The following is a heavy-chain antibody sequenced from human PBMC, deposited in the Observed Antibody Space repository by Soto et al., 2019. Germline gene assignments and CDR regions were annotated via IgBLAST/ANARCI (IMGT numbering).Heavy chain of an antibody. CDR1: GFTFSSCA. Sequence: GGSLRLSCAASGFTFSSCAMGWVRQAPGKGLEWVAVITDGGSNKNYADSVKGRFTISRDNSKNTQYLQMNSLRAEDTAVYYCAKEVWSGPMDVWGQGTTVTVSS. V-gene: IGHV3-30*04. J-gene: IGHJ6*02. CDR2: ITDGGSNK. CDR3: AKEVWSGPMDV. D-gene: IGHD3-3*01.